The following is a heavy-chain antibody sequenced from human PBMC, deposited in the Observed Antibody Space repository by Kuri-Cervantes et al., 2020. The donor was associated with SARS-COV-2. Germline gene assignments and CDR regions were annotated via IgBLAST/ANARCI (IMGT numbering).Heavy chain of an antibody. J-gene: IGHJ4*02. V-gene: IGHV4-59*01. D-gene: IGHD4-11*01. CDR2: MYYTGKS. CDR1: YASMTSFY. Sequence: SETLSLTCTVSYASMTSFYWSWIRQSPGRGLEWIGYMYYTGKSNYNPSLESRVSMSLAASESRFFLTLTSVTTADTAIYYCASGNDFSLDYWGQDILVTVSS. CDR3: ASGNDFSLDY.